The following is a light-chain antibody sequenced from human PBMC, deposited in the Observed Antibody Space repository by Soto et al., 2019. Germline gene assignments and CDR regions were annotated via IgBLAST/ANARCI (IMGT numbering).Light chain of an antibody. V-gene: IGKV3-20*01. CDR1: QSVRESF. CDR3: QQYGSSPYT. J-gene: IGKJ2*01. CDR2: AAI. Sequence: EIVLTQSPDTLSLSPGERATLSCRASQSVRESFLAWYQQKPGQSPRLLIYAAISRATGIPERFSGSGSETDFTLTIYRLEPEDFAVYYCQQYGSSPYTFGQGTKLEIK.